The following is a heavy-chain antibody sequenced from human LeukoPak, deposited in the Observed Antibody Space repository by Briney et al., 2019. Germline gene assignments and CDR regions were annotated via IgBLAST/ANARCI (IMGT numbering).Heavy chain of an antibody. CDR1: GYSISSGYY. CDR3: AIRYYYDSSGYYWADAFDI. Sequence: PSETLSLTCAGSGYSISSGYYWGWIRPPPGKGLEWIGIIYHSGSTYYNPSLKSRVTISVDTSKNQFSLKLSSVTAADTAVYYCAIRYYYDSSGYYWADAFDIWGQGTMVTVSS. J-gene: IGHJ3*02. CDR2: IYHSGST. V-gene: IGHV4-38-2*01. D-gene: IGHD3-22*01.